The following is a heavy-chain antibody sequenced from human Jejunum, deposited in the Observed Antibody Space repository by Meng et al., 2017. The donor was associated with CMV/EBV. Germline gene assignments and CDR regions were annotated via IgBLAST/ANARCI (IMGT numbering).Heavy chain of an antibody. J-gene: IGHJ4*02. Sequence: VQLLGSGGGWVQPGGSLRLSCAASGFTFSTHVMNWVRQAPGRGLEWVSSITDSGENIYYADSVRGRFTVSRDNSKNTLYLQMNSLRAEDTAVYHCARRADYIDFWGQGTLVTVSS. D-gene: IGHD4/OR15-4a*01. CDR1: GFTFSTHV. CDR2: ITDSGENI. CDR3: ARRADYIDF. V-gene: IGHV3-23*01.